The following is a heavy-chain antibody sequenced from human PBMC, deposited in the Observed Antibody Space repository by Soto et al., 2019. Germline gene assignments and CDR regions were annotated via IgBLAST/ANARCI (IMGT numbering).Heavy chain of an antibody. CDR2: IIPIFGTA. Sequence: QVQLVQSGAEVKKPGSSVKVSCKASGGTFSSYAISWVRQAPGQGLEWMGGIIPIFGTANYAQKFQSRVTITADESTSTAYMELSSLRSEDTAVYYCARGTGGDIVVVPAASYYYYYGMDVWGQGTTVTVSS. CDR3: ARGTGGDIVVVPAASYYYYYGMDV. D-gene: IGHD2-2*01. J-gene: IGHJ6*02. V-gene: IGHV1-69*01. CDR1: GGTFSSYA.